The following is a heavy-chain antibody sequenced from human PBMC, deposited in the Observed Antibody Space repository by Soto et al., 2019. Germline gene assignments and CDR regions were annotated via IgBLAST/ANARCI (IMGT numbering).Heavy chain of an antibody. V-gene: IGHV4-61*01. Sequence: QVQLQESGPGLVKPSETLSLTCTVSGGSVSSGSYYWSWIRQPPGKGLEWIGYIYYSGSTNYNPSLTSRVTISVDTSKNLCALQLSSVTAADTAVYYCARDRILSSSSYYYYYGMDVWGQGTTVTVSS. D-gene: IGHD6-6*01. CDR1: GGSVSSGSYY. J-gene: IGHJ6*02. CDR3: ARDRILSSSSYYYYYGMDV. CDR2: IYYSGST.